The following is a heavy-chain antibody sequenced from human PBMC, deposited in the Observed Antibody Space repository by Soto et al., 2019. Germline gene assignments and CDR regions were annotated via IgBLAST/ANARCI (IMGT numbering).Heavy chain of an antibody. V-gene: IGHV3-21*01. D-gene: IGHD3-22*01. CDR1: GFNFITYS. CDR3: VRDGLDYYDTERLYFDN. J-gene: IGHJ4*02. CDR2: ISSSAVYI. Sequence: GSLRLSCAASGFNFITYSLSCFRQAPVKVLEWVASISSSAVYIDYADSVKGRFTISRDNANNSLYLQMNSLRAEDTATYYCVRDGLDYYDTERLYFDNWGQGTLVTVSS.